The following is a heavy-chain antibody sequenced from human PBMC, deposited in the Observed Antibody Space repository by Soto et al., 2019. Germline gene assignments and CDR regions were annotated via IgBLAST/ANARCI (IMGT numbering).Heavy chain of an antibody. CDR3: AKAFKSGYSSGWSYYYYYMDV. V-gene: IGHV3-9*01. J-gene: IGHJ6*03. D-gene: IGHD6-19*01. Sequence: EVQLVESGGGLVQPGRSLRLSCAASGFTFDDYAMHWVRQAPGKGLEWVSGISWNSGSICYADSVKGRFTISSDNAKNSLYLQMNSLRAEDTALYYCAKAFKSGYSSGWSYYYYYMDVWGKGTTVTVSS. CDR1: GFTFDDYA. CDR2: ISWNSGSI.